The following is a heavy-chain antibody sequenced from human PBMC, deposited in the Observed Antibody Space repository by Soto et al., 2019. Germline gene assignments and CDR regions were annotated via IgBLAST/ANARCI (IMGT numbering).Heavy chain of an antibody. CDR3: VHRRVQIFDF. CDR1: GFSLSTSGEG. V-gene: IGHV2-5*02. J-gene: IGHJ4*02. CDR2: VYWDDDK. D-gene: IGHD1-1*01. Sequence: SGPTLVNPTQTLTLTCTFSGFSLSTSGEGVGWIRQPPGRALEWLALVYWDDDKRYSPSLKSRLTITKDTSKNQVVLTMTNIDLVDTATYYCVHRRVQIFDFWGQGALVTVSS.